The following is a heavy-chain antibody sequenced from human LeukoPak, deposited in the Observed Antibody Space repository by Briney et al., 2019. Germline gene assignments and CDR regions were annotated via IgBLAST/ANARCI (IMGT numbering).Heavy chain of an antibody. CDR3: ARDWYYDFWSSREVFDY. D-gene: IGHD3-3*01. Sequence: ASVKVSCKASGYTFTSYGISWVRPAPGQGLEWMGWISAYNGNTNYAQKLQGRVTMTTDTSTSTAYMELRSLRSDDTAVYYCARDWYYDFWSSREVFDYWGQGTLVTVSS. CDR2: ISAYNGNT. V-gene: IGHV1-18*01. J-gene: IGHJ4*02. CDR1: GYTFTSYG.